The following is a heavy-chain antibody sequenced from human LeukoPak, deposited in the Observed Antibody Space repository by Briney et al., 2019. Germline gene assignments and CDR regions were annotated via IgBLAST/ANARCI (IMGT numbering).Heavy chain of an antibody. D-gene: IGHD3-10*01. V-gene: IGHV1-46*01. CDR2: INPSGGST. CDR1: GYTFTSYY. Sequence: GASVKVSCKASGYTFTSYYMHWVRQAPGQGLEWMGIINPSGGSTSYAQKFQGRVTMTGDTSTSTVYMELSSLRSEDTAVYYCARKGLWFGELDYWGQGTLVTVSS. CDR3: ARKGLWFGELDY. J-gene: IGHJ4*02.